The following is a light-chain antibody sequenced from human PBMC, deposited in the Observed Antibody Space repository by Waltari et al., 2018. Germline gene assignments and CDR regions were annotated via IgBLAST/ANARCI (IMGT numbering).Light chain of an antibody. CDR2: FTN. CDR1: SSNIGSNY. CDR3: ASWDNSLSSVF. J-gene: IGLJ7*01. V-gene: IGLV1-47*02. Sequence: QSVVTQPPSASGAPGQSVTISCSGSSSNIGSNYLYWYQQLPGTAPRLLIYFTNQRPSGFPDRFSGSKSGTSASLAITGLRSEDEADYYCASWDNSLSSVFFGGGTRLTVL.